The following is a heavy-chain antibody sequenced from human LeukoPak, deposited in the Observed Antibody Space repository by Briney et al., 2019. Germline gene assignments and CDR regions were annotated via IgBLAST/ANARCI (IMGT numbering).Heavy chain of an antibody. CDR1: GGSFSSYIYP. CDR2: ISHSGTT. Sequence: SGTLSLTCTVSGGSFSSYIYPWGWIRQPPGKGLEWIGSISHSGTTYYNPSLKSRVTISIDTSKSQFSLKLNSVTAADTAVYYCAREVGNSYYYYYMDVWGSGTTVTVSS. CDR3: AREVGNSYYYYYMDV. V-gene: IGHV4-39*07. J-gene: IGHJ6*03. D-gene: IGHD1-14*01.